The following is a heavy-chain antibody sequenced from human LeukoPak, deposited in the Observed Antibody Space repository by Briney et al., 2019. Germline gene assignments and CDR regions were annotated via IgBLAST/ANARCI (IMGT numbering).Heavy chain of an antibody. V-gene: IGHV3-30*02. J-gene: IGHJ4*02. CDR2: IRYDGTNK. CDR1: EFTFSSYG. D-gene: IGHD3-10*01. Sequence: GGSLRLSCAASEFTFSSYGMHWVRQAPGKGLEWVAFIRYDGTNKNYADSVQGRFTISRDNSKNTLYLELNSLRAADTAVYYCAKDRYSGSENYCNDYWGEGTLVTVSS. CDR3: AKDRYSGSENYCNDY.